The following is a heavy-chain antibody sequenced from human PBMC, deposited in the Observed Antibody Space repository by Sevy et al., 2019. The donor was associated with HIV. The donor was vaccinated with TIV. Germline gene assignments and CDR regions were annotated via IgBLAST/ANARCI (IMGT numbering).Heavy chain of an antibody. V-gene: IGHV4-59*12. J-gene: IGHJ4*02. CDR2: IYYSGST. CDR1: GGSISNYF. D-gene: IGHD6-13*01. CDR3: ARESIGAVGYFDY. Sequence: SETLSLTCTVSGGSISNYFWSWIRQPPGKGLEWIGYIYYSGSTNYNPSLKSRVTISGDTSKNQFSLKLSSVTAADTAVYYCARESIGAVGYFDYWGQGTLVTVSS.